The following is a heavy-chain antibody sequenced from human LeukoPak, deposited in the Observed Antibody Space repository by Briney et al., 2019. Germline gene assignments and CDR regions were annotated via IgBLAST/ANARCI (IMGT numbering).Heavy chain of an antibody. CDR3: AKPYSGTILTGWFDH. V-gene: IGHV3-23*01. J-gene: IGHJ5*02. CDR1: GFTFSSYA. Sequence: PGGSLRLSCAASGFTFSSYAMTWVRQAPGKGLEWVSIISGSGGSTSYADSVKGRFTISRDNSKNTLYLQMTSLRAEDTALYYCAKPYSGTILTGWFDHWGQGTLVTVSS. D-gene: IGHD3-9*01. CDR2: ISGSGGST.